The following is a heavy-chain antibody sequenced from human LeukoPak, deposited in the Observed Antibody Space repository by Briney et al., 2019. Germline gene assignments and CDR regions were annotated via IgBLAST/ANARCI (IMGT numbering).Heavy chain of an antibody. CDR3: ARGLGSPSDV. D-gene: IGHD3-16*01. J-gene: IGHJ6*02. V-gene: IGHV4-34*01. Sequence: SETLSLTCAVYGGSFSGYYWSWIRQPPGKGLEWIGEINHSGSTNYNPSLKSRVTISVDTSKNQFSLKLSSVTAADTAVYYCARGLGSPSDVWGQGTTVTVSS. CDR1: GGSFSGYY. CDR2: INHSGST.